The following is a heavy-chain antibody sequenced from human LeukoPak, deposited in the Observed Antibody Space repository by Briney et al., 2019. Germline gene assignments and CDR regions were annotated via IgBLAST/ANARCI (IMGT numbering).Heavy chain of an antibody. Sequence: GGPLRLSCAASGFTFSSYWMTWVRQAPGKGLDWVANINQDGSEKYYVDSVKGRFTISRDNAKKSLYLQMNSLSAEDTAVYYCARGFTTGVDAFDIWGQGTMVTVSS. V-gene: IGHV3-7*01. CDR1: GFTFSSYW. D-gene: IGHD4-23*01. CDR3: ARGFTTGVDAFDI. J-gene: IGHJ3*02. CDR2: INQDGSEK.